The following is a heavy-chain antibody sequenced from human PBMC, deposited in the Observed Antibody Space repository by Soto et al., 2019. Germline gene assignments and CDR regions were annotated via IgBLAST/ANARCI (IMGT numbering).Heavy chain of an antibody. D-gene: IGHD6-6*01. J-gene: IGHJ5*02. V-gene: IGHV6-1*01. CDR3: ARDRYSSSGWFDP. CDR2: TYYRSRFFS. Sequence: SPTLSLTGAISGDSVSSYSAAWNWIRQSPSGGLEWLGRTYYRSRFFSDYAESVKSRIIINPDTSKNQFSLQLKSVTPEDTAVYYCARDRYSSSGWFDPWGQGTPVTVYS. CDR1: GDSVSSYSAA.